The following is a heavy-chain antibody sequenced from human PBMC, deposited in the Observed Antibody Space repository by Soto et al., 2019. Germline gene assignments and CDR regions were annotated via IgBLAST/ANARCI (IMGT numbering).Heavy chain of an antibody. CDR1: GYSFTSYW. CDR2: IYPGDSDT. V-gene: IGHV5-51*01. J-gene: IGHJ6*03. Sequence: PGESLKISCKGSGYSFTSYWIGWVRQMPGKGLEWMGIIYPGDSDTRYSPSFQGQVTISADKSISTAYLQWSSLKASDTAMYYCARDKSCSGGSCYSGPYYYYYMDGWGKGPTVTVSS. CDR3: ARDKSCSGGSCYSGPYYYYYMDG. D-gene: IGHD2-15*01.